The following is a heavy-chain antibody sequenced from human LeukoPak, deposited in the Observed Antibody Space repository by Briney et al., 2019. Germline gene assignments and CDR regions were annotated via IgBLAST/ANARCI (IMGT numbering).Heavy chain of an antibody. D-gene: IGHD2-15*01. CDR1: GFIFRNFW. Sequence: GGSLRLSCAASGFIFRNFWMHWVRQAPGKGLVWVSCINSDGSSTDCADCVKGRFTISRDNAKNTLYLQMNSLRPEDAAVYYCARRYCSGGSFYSGWHFDLWGRGTLVTVSS. CDR3: ARRYCSGGSFYSGWHFDL. CDR2: INSDGSST. J-gene: IGHJ2*01. V-gene: IGHV3-74*01.